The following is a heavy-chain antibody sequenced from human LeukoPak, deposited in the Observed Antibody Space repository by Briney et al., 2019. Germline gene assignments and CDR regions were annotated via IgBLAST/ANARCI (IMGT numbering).Heavy chain of an antibody. J-gene: IGHJ6*01. CDR1: GFTFSSDG. CDR3: TRHAYYAFWSGDAGRSYYYYEMDR. CDR2: IKSKTDGGTT. V-gene: IGHV3-15*01. Sequence: GGSLRLSCAASGFTFSSDGMSWVGQAPGKGLEWVGRIKSKTDGGTTDYAAPVKGRFTISREESKNTLYLQMNRLKTEDTTVYYCTRHAYYAFWSGDAGRSYYYYEMDRRVRGATVTVSS. D-gene: IGHD3-3*01.